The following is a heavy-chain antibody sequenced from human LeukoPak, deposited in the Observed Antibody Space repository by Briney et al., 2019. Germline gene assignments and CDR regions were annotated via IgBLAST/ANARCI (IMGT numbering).Heavy chain of an antibody. J-gene: IGHJ4*02. Sequence: ASVKVSCKASGYTFSSYGISWVRQAPGQGLEWMGWISAYNGNTDYAQKFQGRVTMTTDTSTSTAYMELRSLRSDDTAVYYCARDCTGGGCYSIYWGQGTLPTVSS. D-gene: IGHD2-15*01. CDR3: ARDCTGGGCYSIY. CDR1: GYTFSSYG. V-gene: IGHV1-18*01. CDR2: ISAYNGNT.